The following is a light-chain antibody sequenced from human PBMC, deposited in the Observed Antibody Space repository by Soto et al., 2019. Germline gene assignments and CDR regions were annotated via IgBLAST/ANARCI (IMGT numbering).Light chain of an antibody. Sequence: QSVLTQPPSVSAAPGQKVTISCSGSSSNIGNNYVSWNQQLPGTAPKLLIYENNKRPSGIPDRFSGSKSATSATLGITGLQTGDEADYYCGTWDTSLNVYVFGTGTKLTVL. V-gene: IGLV1-51*02. J-gene: IGLJ1*01. CDR3: GTWDTSLNVYV. CDR2: ENN. CDR1: SSNIGNNY.